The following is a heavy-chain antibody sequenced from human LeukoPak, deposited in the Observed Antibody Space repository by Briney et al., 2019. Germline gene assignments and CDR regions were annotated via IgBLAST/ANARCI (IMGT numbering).Heavy chain of an antibody. Sequence: SETLSLTCAVSGGSVSSDNWWSWVRQPPGKGLEWIGEIYHSGSTNYNPSLQSRVTISVDKSNNHFSLRLTSVTAADTAVYYCATNGWYCLDHWGQGALVTVSS. J-gene: IGHJ1*01. D-gene: IGHD6-19*01. CDR2: IYHSGST. CDR3: ATNGWYCLDH. CDR1: GGSVSSDNW. V-gene: IGHV4-4*02.